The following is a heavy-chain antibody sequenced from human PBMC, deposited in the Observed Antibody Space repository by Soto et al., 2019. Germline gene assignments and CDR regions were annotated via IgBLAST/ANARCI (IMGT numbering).Heavy chain of an antibody. CDR3: ARGWGYDTSDYYYAY. CDR2: ITPIFGTA. J-gene: IGHJ4*02. CDR1: GGTFSRYA. D-gene: IGHD3-22*01. V-gene: IGHV1-69*13. Sequence: SVKVSCKASGGTFSRYAISWVRQAPGQGLEWMGGITPIFGTANYAQKFQGRVAITADESTRTSYMELRSLRSGDTAVYYCARGWGYDTSDYYYAYWGQGTLVTVSS.